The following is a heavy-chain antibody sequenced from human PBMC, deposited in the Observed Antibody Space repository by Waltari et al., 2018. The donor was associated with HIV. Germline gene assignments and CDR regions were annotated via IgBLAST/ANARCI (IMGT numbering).Heavy chain of an antibody. J-gene: IGHJ4*02. V-gene: IGHV3-73*02. Sequence: EVHLVESGGALVQPGGSLRLSCAASGFPFSDSGIPWVRQPSGKGLEWVGRSKNKANNYATAYAASVKGRFTISRDDSKNTACLQMNSLKTEDTAVYYCTRRYCSGNICYSDYWGQGTLVTVSS. CDR1: GFPFSDSG. CDR2: SKNKANNYAT. D-gene: IGHD2-15*01. CDR3: TRRYCSGNICYSDY.